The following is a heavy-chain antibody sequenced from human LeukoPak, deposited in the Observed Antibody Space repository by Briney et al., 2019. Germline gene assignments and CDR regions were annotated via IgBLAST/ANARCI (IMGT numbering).Heavy chain of an antibody. Sequence: GGSLRLSCAASGFTFSSYGMHWVRQAPGKGLEWVAVISYDGSNKYYADSVKGRFTISRDNSKNTLYLQMNSLRAEDTAVYYCAKIGRVLRIQLWLDYWGQGTLVTVSS. D-gene: IGHD5-18*01. V-gene: IGHV3-30*18. J-gene: IGHJ4*02. CDR3: AKIGRVLRIQLWLDY. CDR2: ISYDGSNK. CDR1: GFTFSSYG.